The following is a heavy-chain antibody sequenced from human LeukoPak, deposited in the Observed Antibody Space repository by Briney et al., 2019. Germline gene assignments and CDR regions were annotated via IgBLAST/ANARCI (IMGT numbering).Heavy chain of an antibody. V-gene: IGHV3-48*01. Sequence: GGSLRLSCAASGFTFSSYSMNWVRQAPGKGLEWVSYISSSSSTIYYADPVKGRFTISRDNAKNSLYLQMNSLRAEDTAVYYCARDTIYDNWGQGTLVTVSS. J-gene: IGHJ4*02. CDR1: GFTFSSYS. D-gene: IGHD3-10*01. CDR3: ARDTIYDN. CDR2: ISSSSSTI.